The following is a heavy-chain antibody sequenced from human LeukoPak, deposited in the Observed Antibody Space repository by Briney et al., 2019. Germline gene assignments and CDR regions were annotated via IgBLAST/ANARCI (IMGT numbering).Heavy chain of an antibody. CDR3: ARIQLGYCSSTSCYNLPGVRFDP. J-gene: IGHJ5*02. V-gene: IGHV4-34*01. D-gene: IGHD2-2*02. CDR2: INHSGST. Sequence: SETLSLTCAVYGGSFSSYYWSWIRQPPGKGLEWIGEINHSGSTNYNPSLKSRVTISVDTSKKQFSLKLSSVTAADTAVYYCARIQLGYCSSTSCYNLPGVRFDPWGQGTLVTVSS. CDR1: GGSFSSYY.